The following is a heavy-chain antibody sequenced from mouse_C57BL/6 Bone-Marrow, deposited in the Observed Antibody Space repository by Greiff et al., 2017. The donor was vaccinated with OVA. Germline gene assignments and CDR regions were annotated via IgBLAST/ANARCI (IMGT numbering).Heavy chain of an antibody. CDR3: ARLEDYAWFAY. J-gene: IGHJ3*01. Sequence: DVHLVESGGGLVQPGGSLKLSCAASGFTFSDYYMYWVRQTPEKRLEWVAYISNDGGSTYSPDTVKGRFTISRENAKNTLYLQMSRLKSEDTAMYYCARLEDYAWFAYWGQGTLVTVAA. CDR2: ISNDGGST. D-gene: IGHD2-4*01. V-gene: IGHV5-12*01. CDR1: GFTFSDYY.